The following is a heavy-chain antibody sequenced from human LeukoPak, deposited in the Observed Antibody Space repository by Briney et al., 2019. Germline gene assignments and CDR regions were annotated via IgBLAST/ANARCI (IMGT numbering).Heavy chain of an antibody. D-gene: IGHD1-26*01. CDR2: IYSGGST. V-gene: IGHV3-66*01. CDR3: ARDPRPYSGSGLHFDI. CDR1: GFTVSSSY. Sequence: GGSLRLSCAASGFTVSSSYMSWVRQAPGKGLEWVSVIYSGGSTYYADSVKGRFTISRDNSKNSLYLHLNSLRDEDTAVYYCARDPRPYSGSGLHFDIWGQGTLVTVSS. J-gene: IGHJ3*02.